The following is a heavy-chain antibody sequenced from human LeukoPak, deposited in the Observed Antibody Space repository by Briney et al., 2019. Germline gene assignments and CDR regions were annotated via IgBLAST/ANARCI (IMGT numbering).Heavy chain of an antibody. CDR2: IYSSGST. V-gene: IGHV4-59*03. CDR1: GGSISSYY. D-gene: IGHD5-18*01. J-gene: IGHJ4*02. CDR3: ARGYGYYFES. Sequence: SGTLSLTCTVSGGSISSYYWNWIRQPPGKGLEWIGYIYSSGSTNYNPSLKSRVAISVDTSRNQFSLKLSSMTTADTAVYYCARGYGYYFESWGQGTLVTVSS.